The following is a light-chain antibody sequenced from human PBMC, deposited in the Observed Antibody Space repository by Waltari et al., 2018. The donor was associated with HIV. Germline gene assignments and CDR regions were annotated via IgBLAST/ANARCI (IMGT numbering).Light chain of an antibody. J-gene: IGKJ2*01. Sequence: DIQMTQSPSSLSASVGDRVTITCRASQTISSYLNWSQQKPGNAPKLLIYAASSLQSGVPSRFSGGGSGTDFTLTISSLRPEDFATYYCQQSYSSPPMYTFGQGTKLEIK. CDR3: QQSYSSPPMYT. CDR2: AAS. CDR1: QTISSY. V-gene: IGKV1-39*01.